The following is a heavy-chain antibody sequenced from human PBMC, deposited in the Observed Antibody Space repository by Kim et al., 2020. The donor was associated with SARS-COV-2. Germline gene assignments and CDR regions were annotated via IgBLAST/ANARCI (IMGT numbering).Heavy chain of an antibody. CDR1: GCTFSSYG. Sequence: GGSLRLSCAASGCTFSSYGMHWVRQAPGKGLEWVAVIWYDGSNKYYADSVKGRFTISRDNSKNTLYLQMNSLRAEDTAVYYCAKDLNRDTIFGVAPGFDYWGQGTLVTVSS. D-gene: IGHD3-3*01. CDR2: IWYDGSNK. CDR3: AKDLNRDTIFGVAPGFDY. V-gene: IGHV3-33*06. J-gene: IGHJ4*02.